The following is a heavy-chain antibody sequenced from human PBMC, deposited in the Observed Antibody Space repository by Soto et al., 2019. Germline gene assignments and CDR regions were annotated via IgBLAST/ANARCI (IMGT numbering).Heavy chain of an antibody. J-gene: IGHJ4*02. D-gene: IGHD5-12*01. Sequence: ASVKVSCKVSGYTLTELSMHWVRQAPGKGLEWMGGFDPEDGETIYAQKFQGRVTMTEDISTDTAYMELSSLRSEDTAVYYCATRSLYSGYDWAFDYWGQGTLVTVSS. CDR3: ATRSLYSGYDWAFDY. CDR2: FDPEDGET. CDR1: GYTLTELS. V-gene: IGHV1-24*01.